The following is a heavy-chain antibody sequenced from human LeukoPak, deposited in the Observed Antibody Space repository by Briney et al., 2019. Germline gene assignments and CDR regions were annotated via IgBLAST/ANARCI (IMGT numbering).Heavy chain of an antibody. CDR3: ARDLADDSSGNYYYYGMDV. J-gene: IGHJ6*02. V-gene: IGHV4-4*07. Sequence: SETLCLTCTVSGGSISSYYWSWIRQPAGKGLEWIGRIYTSGSTNYNPSLKSRVTMSVDTSKNQFSLKLSSVTAADTAVYYCARDLADDSSGNYYYYGMDVWGQGTTVTVSS. CDR2: IYTSGST. CDR1: GGSISSYY. D-gene: IGHD3-22*01.